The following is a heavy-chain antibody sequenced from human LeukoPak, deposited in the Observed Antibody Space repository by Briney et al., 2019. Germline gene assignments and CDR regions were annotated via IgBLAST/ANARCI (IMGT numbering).Heavy chain of an antibody. J-gene: IGHJ6*02. D-gene: IGHD3-22*01. CDR3: ARGVVITHYYYGMDV. V-gene: IGHV4-4*02. CDR2: IYHSGST. Sequence: SETLSLTCAVSGGSISSSNWWSWVRQPPGKGLEWIGEIYHSGSTNYNPSLKSRVTISVDKSKNQFSLKLSSVTAADTAVYYCARGVVITHYYYGMDVWGQGTTVTVSS. CDR1: GGSISSSNW.